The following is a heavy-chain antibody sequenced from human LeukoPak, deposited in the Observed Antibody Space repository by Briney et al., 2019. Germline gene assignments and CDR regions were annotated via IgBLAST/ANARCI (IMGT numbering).Heavy chain of an antibody. CDR2: ISWNSGSI. CDR3: AKDLWSLRDSSGYYRDYYYYGMDV. V-gene: IGHV3-9*01. D-gene: IGHD3-22*01. J-gene: IGHJ6*02. CDR1: GFTFSSYW. Sequence: PGGSLRLSRAASGFTFSSYWMHWVRQAPGKGLEWVSGISWNSGSIGYADSVKGRFTISRDNAKNSLYLQMNSLRAEDTALYYCAKDLWSLRDSSGYYRDYYYYGMDVWGQGTTVTVSS.